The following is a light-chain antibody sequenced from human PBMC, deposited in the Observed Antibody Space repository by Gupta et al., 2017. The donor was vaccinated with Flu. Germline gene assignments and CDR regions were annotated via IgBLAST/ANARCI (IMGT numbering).Light chain of an antibody. CDR3: NSPESTDNNQEV. V-gene: IGLV3-19*01. CDR1: SVRRCY. Sequence: TVITTSEGASVRRCYESCYQQPPDQAPGLLLYDNNIRHSGTAARGSVSSSGTTTAVTITGAPAEEEEDYYCNSPESTDNNQEVFGGGTKLTVL. J-gene: IGLJ2*01. CDR2: DNN.